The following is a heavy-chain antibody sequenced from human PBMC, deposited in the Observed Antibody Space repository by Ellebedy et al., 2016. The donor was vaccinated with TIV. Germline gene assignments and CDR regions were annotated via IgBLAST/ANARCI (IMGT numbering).Heavy chain of an antibody. CDR3: ARDSGSGYYTAPFDY. CDR2: IYYSGST. CDR1: GGSISSYY. Sequence: SETLSLXXTVSGGSISSYYWSWIRQPPGKGLEWIGYIYYSGSTNYNPSLKSRVTISVDTSKNQFSLKLSSVTAADTAVYYCARDSGSGYYTAPFDYWGQGTLVTVSS. V-gene: IGHV4-59*01. J-gene: IGHJ4*02. D-gene: IGHD3-22*01.